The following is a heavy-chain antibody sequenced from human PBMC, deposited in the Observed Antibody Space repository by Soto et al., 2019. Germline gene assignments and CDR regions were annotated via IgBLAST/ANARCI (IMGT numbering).Heavy chain of an antibody. CDR1: GGSISSYY. D-gene: IGHD2-2*01. Sequence: SETLSLTCTVSGGSISSYYWSWIRQPPGKGLEWIGYIYYSGSTNYNPSLKSRVTISVDTSKNQFSLKLSSVTAADTAVYYCARLVVVVPAADENYNWFDPWGQGTLVTVSS. CDR2: IYYSGST. V-gene: IGHV4-59*08. CDR3: ARLVVVVPAADENYNWFDP. J-gene: IGHJ5*02.